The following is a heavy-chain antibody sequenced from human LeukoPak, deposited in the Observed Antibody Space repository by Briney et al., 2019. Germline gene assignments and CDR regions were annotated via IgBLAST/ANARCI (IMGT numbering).Heavy chain of an antibody. CDR2: ISGYNGNT. V-gene: IGHV1-18*01. CDR1: GYMFTGYG. CDR3: ARDQDYYYDSSGYYD. D-gene: IGHD3-22*01. J-gene: IGHJ4*02. Sequence: ASVKVSCKASGYMFTGYGINWVRQASGQGLEWMGWISGYNGNTNYAQKLQGRVTMTTDTSTSTAYMELRSLRSDDTAVYYCARDQDYYYDSSGYYDWGQGTLVTVSS.